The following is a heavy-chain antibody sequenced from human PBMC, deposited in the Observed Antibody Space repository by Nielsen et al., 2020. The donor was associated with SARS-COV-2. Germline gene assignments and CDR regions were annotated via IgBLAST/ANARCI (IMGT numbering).Heavy chain of an antibody. CDR1: GFSLRRDW. CDR3: AGGADFWSGTQKYYMDV. J-gene: IGHJ6*03. D-gene: IGHD3-3*01. Sequence: GESLKISCSASGFSLRRDWMSWVRQAPGKGLEWVADIKPDGLEKNYVDSVKGRFAVSRDNAENTVVLQIHSLRVEDTAVYYCAGGADFWSGTQKYYMDVWGKGTTVTVSS. V-gene: IGHV3-7*01. CDR2: IKPDGLEK.